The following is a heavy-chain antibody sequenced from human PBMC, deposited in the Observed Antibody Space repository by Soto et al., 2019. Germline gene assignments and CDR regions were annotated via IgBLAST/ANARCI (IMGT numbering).Heavy chain of an antibody. CDR1: GGSISSSSYY. Sequence: QLQLQESGPGLVKPSETLSLTCTVSGGSISSSSYYWGWIRQPPGKGLEWIGSIYYSGSTYYNPSLKSRVTISVDTSKNQFSLKLSSVTAADTAVYYCARQSYGSGSYYGSGEDYWGQGTLVTVSS. D-gene: IGHD3-10*01. V-gene: IGHV4-39*01. CDR3: ARQSYGSGSYYGSGEDY. J-gene: IGHJ4*02. CDR2: IYYSGST.